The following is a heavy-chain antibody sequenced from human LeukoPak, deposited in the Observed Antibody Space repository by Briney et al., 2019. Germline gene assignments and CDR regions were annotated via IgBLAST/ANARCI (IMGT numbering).Heavy chain of an antibody. CDR1: EFTFSNYW. CDR2: IRYDGIVT. CDR3: AKTHQPYYDFWSGYYGPTTYYYYGMDV. V-gene: IGHV3-74*01. D-gene: IGHD3-3*01. Sequence: GGSLRLSCVASEFTFSNYWIHWVRQPPGKGLVWVSRIRYDGIVTNYADSVEGRFTISRDNAKNTVHLQMNSLRDDDTAVYYCAKTHQPYYDFWSGYYGPTTYYYYGMDVWGQGTTVTVS. J-gene: IGHJ6*02.